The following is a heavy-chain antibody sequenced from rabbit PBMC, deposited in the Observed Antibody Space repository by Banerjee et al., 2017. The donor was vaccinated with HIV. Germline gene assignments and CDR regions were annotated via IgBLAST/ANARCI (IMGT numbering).Heavy chain of an antibody. CDR3: ARWYIANRYYDL. J-gene: IGHJ4*01. CDR2: IYAGSSDST. V-gene: IGHV1S40*01. D-gene: IGHD1-1*01. CDR1: GFSFSSNYY. Sequence: QSLEESGGGLVQPGASLTLACTASGFSFSSNYYMHWVRQAPGKGLEWIASIYAGSSDSTYYASWAKGRFTISKTSSTTVTLQMTSLTAADTATYFCARWYIANRYYDLWGQGTLVTVS.